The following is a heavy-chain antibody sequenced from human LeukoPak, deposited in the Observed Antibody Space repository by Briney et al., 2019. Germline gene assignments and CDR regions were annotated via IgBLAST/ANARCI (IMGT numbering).Heavy chain of an antibody. CDR3: ARRGYSYNDAFDI. V-gene: IGHV4-30-2*01. Sequence: SETLSLTCAVSGGSISSGGYSWSWIRQPPGKGLEWIGYIYHSGSTYYNPSPKSRVTISVDRSKNQFSLKLSSVTAADTAVYYCARRGYSYNDAFDIWGQGTMVTVSS. J-gene: IGHJ3*02. CDR1: GGSISSGGYS. D-gene: IGHD5-18*01. CDR2: IYHSGST.